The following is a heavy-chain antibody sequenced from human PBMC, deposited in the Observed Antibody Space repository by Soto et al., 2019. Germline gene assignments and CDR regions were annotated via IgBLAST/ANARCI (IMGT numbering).Heavy chain of an antibody. D-gene: IGHD3-3*01. Sequence: PGGSLRLSCAASGFTFSNYAMSWVRQAPGKGLEWVSAISGSGGSTYYAGSVKGRFTISRDNSKNTLYLQMNSLRAEDTAVYYCAKPSWSGYYPKDAFDIWGQGTMVTVSS. CDR2: ISGSGGST. J-gene: IGHJ3*02. V-gene: IGHV3-23*01. CDR3: AKPSWSGYYPKDAFDI. CDR1: GFTFSNYA.